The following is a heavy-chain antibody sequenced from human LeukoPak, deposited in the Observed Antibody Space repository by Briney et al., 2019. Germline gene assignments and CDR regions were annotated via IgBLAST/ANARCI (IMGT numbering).Heavy chain of an antibody. V-gene: IGHV3-21*01. CDR1: GFTFSSYS. Sequence: PGGSLRLSCAASGFTFSSYSMNWVRQAPGKGLEWVSSISSSSSYIYYADSVKGRFTISRDNAKNSLYLQMNSLRAEDTAVYYCARAAPRSWDSSGYYRPWGQGTLVTVSS. J-gene: IGHJ5*02. CDR2: ISSSSSYI. CDR3: ARAAPRSWDSSGYYRP. D-gene: IGHD3-22*01.